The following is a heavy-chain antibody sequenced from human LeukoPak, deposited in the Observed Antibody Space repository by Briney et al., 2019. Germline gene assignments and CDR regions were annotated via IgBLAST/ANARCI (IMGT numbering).Heavy chain of an antibody. CDR3: ARQALAVAGMNWFDP. Sequence: ASVKASCKASGGTFSSYAISWVRQAPGQGLEWMGGIIPIFGTANYAQKFQGRVTITADESTSTAYMELSSLRSEDTTVYYCARQALAVAGMNWFDPWGQGTLVTVSS. CDR1: GGTFSSYA. D-gene: IGHD6-19*01. CDR2: IIPIFGTA. V-gene: IGHV1-69*13. J-gene: IGHJ5*02.